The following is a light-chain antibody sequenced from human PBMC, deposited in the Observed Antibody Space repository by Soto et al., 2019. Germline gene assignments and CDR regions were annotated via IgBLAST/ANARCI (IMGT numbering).Light chain of an antibody. CDR2: GAA. CDR1: QSVGSD. CDR3: QQYNIWSPYT. Sequence: EIVMTQSPATLSVSPGDRATLSCRASQSVGSDLTWYQLKPGQAPRLLIYGAATRATGIPARFSGSGSRTECSLTISSLQSEDFAVYYCQQYNIWSPYTFGQGTKLEIK. J-gene: IGKJ2*01. V-gene: IGKV3-15*01.